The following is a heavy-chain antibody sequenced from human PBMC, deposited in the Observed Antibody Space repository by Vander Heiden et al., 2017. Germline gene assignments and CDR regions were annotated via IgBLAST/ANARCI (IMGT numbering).Heavy chain of an antibody. CDR1: GFTFSSYA. CDR3: ASDAVAGTTLGYFDY. V-gene: IGHV3-30-3*01. Sequence: QVQLVESGGGVVQPGRSLSLSCAASGFTFSSYAMHWVRQAPGKGLEWVAVISYDGSNKYYADSVKGRFTISRDNSKNTLYLQMNSLRAEDTAVYYCASDAVAGTTLGYFDYWGQGTLVTVSS. CDR2: ISYDGSNK. D-gene: IGHD6-19*01. J-gene: IGHJ4*02.